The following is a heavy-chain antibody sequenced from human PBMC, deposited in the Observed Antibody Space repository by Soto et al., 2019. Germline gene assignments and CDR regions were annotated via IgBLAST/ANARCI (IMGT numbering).Heavy chain of an antibody. CDR2: INPNSGGT. D-gene: IGHD6-19*01. V-gene: IGHV1-2*02. Sequence: ASVKVSCKASGYTFTGYYMHWVRQAPGQGLEWMGWINPNSGGTNYAQKFQGRVTMTRDTPISTAYMELSRLRSDDTAVYYCARDAIPAIAVAGTRWFDPWGQGTLVTVSS. CDR3: ARDAIPAIAVAGTRWFDP. CDR1: GYTFTGYY. J-gene: IGHJ5*02.